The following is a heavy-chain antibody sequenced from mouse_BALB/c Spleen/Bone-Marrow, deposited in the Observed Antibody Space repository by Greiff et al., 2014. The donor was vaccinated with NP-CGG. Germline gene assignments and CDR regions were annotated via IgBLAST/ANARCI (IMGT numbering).Heavy chain of an antibody. Sequence: VQLVESGAELTKPGASVKISCKATGYTFSSYWIEWVKQRPGHGLEWIGEILPGSGSSNYNEKFKGKATITADTSSNTAYMQLSSLTSEDSAVYYCTRWGWSFDYWGQGTTLTVSS. V-gene: IGHV1-9*01. CDR2: ILPGSGSS. CDR1: GYTFSSYW. CDR3: TRWGWSFDY. D-gene: IGHD2-3*01. J-gene: IGHJ2*01.